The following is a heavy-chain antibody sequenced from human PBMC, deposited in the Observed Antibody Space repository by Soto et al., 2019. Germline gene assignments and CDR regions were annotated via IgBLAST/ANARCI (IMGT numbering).Heavy chain of an antibody. CDR1: GGTFSSYG. D-gene: IGHD2-2*01. J-gene: IGHJ4*02. Sequence: QVQLVQSGAEVKEPGSSVKVSCMASGGTFSSYGFSWVRQAPGQGPEWMGRIIPILGTANYAQRFHGRGTITADESATTIYMELGNLKFDGTAVYYCARWRVTSSLFGFDFGGQGTLVTVSS. CDR2: IIPILGTA. V-gene: IGHV1-69*11. CDR3: ARWRVTSSLFGFDF.